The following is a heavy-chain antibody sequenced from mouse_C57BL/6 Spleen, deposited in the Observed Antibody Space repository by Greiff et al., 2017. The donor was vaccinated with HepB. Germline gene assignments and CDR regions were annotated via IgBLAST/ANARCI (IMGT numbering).Heavy chain of an antibody. CDR1: GYTFTSYW. CDR2: IYPGSGST. V-gene: IGHV1-55*01. J-gene: IGHJ4*01. Sequence: VQLQQSGAELVKPGASVKMSCKASGYTFTSYWITWVKQRPGQGLEWIGDIYPGSGSTNYNEKFKSKATLTVDTSSSTAYMQLSSLTSEDSAVYYCARSWTVTSSMDYWGQGTSVTVSS. CDR3: ARSWTVTSSMDY. D-gene: IGHD2-13*01.